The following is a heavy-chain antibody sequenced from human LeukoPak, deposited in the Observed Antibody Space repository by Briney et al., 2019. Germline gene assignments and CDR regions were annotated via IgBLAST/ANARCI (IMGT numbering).Heavy chain of an antibody. D-gene: IGHD6-13*01. V-gene: IGHV1-2*02. Sequence: ASVTVSCKASGYTFTGYYMHWVRQAPGQGLEWMGWINPNSGGTNYAQKFQGRVTMTRDTSISTAYMELSRLRSDDTAVYYCARAPSYSSPFGPWGQGTLVTVSS. CDR3: ARAPSYSSPFGP. J-gene: IGHJ5*02. CDR1: GYTFTGYY. CDR2: INPNSGGT.